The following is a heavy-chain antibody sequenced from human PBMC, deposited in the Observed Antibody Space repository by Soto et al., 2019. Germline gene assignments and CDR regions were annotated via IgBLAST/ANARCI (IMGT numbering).Heavy chain of an antibody. J-gene: IGHJ6*02. D-gene: IGHD1-26*01. CDR1: GFTFSSYE. Sequence: GGSLRLSCAASGFTFSSYEMNWVRQAPGKGLEWVSYISSSGSTIYYADSVKGRFTISRDNAKNSLYLQMNSLRAEDTAVYYCARVGKSYGMDVWGQGTTVTVS. V-gene: IGHV3-48*03. CDR3: ARVGKSYGMDV. CDR2: ISSSGSTI.